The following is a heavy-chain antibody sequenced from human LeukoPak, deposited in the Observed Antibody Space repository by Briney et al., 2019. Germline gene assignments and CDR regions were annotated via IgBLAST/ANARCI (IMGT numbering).Heavy chain of an antibody. CDR3: NASPYGSSSRHDDY. CDR2: FDPEDGET. Sequence: GASVKVSCKVSGYTLTELSMHWVRQAPGKGLEWMGGFDPEDGETIYAQKFQGRVTMTEDTSTDTAYMELSSLRSEDTAVYYCNASPYGSSSRHDDYWGQGTLVTVSS. V-gene: IGHV1-24*01. J-gene: IGHJ4*02. D-gene: IGHD6-6*01. CDR1: GYTLTELS.